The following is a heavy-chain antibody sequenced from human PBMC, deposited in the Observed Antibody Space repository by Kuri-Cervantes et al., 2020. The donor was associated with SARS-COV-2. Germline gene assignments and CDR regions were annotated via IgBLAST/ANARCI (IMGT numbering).Heavy chain of an antibody. CDR2: ISSNGGST. D-gene: IGHD6-19*01. Sequence: GGSLKILRSAYGFTFTNYDMHWVRQAPGKGLEYVSAISSNGGSTYYADSVKGRFTISRDNSKNTLYLQMSSLRAEDTAVYYCVRSGAVAGTFDYWGQGTLVTVSS. CDR1: GFTFTNYD. CDR3: VRSGAVAGTFDY. J-gene: IGHJ4*02. V-gene: IGHV3-64D*08.